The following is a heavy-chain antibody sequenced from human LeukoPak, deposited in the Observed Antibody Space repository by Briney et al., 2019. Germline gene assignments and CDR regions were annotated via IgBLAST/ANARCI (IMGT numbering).Heavy chain of an antibody. J-gene: IGHJ4*02. CDR3: ARVYSANGYGSGYYDY. CDR1: GFTFSTYD. D-gene: IGHD3-10*01. Sequence: GGSLRLSCVASGFTFSTYDMDWVRQAPGKGLEWVSAITSTSNHINYADSVKGRFTISRDSANNSLYLQMNSLRAEDTAVYYCARVYSANGYGSGYYDYWGQGTLVTVSS. V-gene: IGHV3-21*01. CDR2: ITSTSNHI.